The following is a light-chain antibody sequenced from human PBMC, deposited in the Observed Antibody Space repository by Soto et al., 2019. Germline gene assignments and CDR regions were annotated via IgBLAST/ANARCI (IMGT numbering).Light chain of an antibody. CDR2: GAS. J-gene: IGKJ5*01. Sequence: IELTQSPGSLCLSLGGRGTIYCRAIQSVSGSNLAWYQQKPGQAPRLVIYGASSRATGIPDRFSGSGSGTDLTLTINSLEPEDFAVYYSQQRNVWPPIPLGQGTRLEIK. V-gene: IGKV3D-20*02. CDR3: QQRNVWPPIP. CDR1: QSVSGSN.